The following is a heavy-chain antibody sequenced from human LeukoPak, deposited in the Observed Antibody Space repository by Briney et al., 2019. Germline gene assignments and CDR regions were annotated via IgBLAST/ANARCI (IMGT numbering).Heavy chain of an antibody. Sequence: GGSLRLSCAASGFTFSSYGMHWVRQATGKGLEWVTFTRYDGSNKYYADSVKGRFTISRDNSKNTLYLQMNSLRAEDTAVYYCAKEISVEYSSGWYKRTPRLSDYWGQGTLVTVSS. CDR2: TRYDGSNK. J-gene: IGHJ4*02. D-gene: IGHD6-19*01. CDR3: AKEISVEYSSGWYKRTPRLSDY. V-gene: IGHV3-30*02. CDR1: GFTFSSYG.